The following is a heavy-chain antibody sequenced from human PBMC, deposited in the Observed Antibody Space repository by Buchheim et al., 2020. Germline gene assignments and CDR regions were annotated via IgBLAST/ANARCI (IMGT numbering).Heavy chain of an antibody. V-gene: IGHV3-33*01. D-gene: IGHD4-11*01. CDR1: GFTFSNYG. J-gene: IGHJ6*03. CDR3: ARRVYSTYYYMDV. CDR2: IWYDGSNK. Sequence: QVQLVESGGGVVQPGRSLRLSCAASGFTFSNYGMHWVRQAPGKGLEGVAIIWYDGSNKYYADSVKGRFTISRDNSKNPLYLQMNSLRVEDTAVYYCARRVYSTYYYMDVWGKGTT.